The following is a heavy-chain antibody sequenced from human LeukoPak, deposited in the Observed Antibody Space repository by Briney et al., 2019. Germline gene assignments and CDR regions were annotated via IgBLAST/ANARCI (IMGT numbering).Heavy chain of an antibody. CDR3: ARDGYDSSGYYYYFDY. V-gene: IGHV1-69*01. CDR1: GGTFSSYA. D-gene: IGHD3-22*01. CDR2: IIPIFGTA. J-gene: IGHJ4*02. Sequence: GSSVKVSCKASGGTFSSYAISWVRQAPGQGLEWMGGIIPIFGTANYAQKFQGRVTITADESTSTAYMELSSLRSEDTAVYYCARDGYDSSGYYYYFDYWGQGTLVTVSS.